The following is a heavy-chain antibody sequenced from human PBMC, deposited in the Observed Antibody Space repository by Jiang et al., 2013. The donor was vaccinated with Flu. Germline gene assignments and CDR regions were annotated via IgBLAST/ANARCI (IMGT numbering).Heavy chain of an antibody. Sequence: VQLVESGAEVKKPGSSVKVSCKASGGSFRSFSITWLRQVPGQGLEWMGSIVPVYGFTNDAQRFQGRVTLTADESTSTVYMDLNSLTSADTAIYYCAIPTQQLVGPQWYFDVWGRGTLISVSS. J-gene: IGHJ2*01. CDR1: GGSFRSFS. V-gene: IGHV1-69*18. D-gene: IGHD6-6*01. CDR3: AIPTQQLVGPQWYFDV. CDR2: IVPVYGFT.